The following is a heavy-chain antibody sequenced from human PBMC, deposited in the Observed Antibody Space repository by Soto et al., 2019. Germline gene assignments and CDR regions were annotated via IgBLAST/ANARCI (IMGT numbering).Heavy chain of an antibody. D-gene: IGHD1-26*01. J-gene: IGHJ6*02. V-gene: IGHV3-30*18. CDR1: GFTLTNNG. Sequence: PGWSLRLSCVACGFTLTNNGMHWVRQAPGQGLEWVAVISSDGSSKYYGDSVRGRFTISRDNSKNTLFLEMNSLRSEDTAVYYCAKDRGLAESGRWSHYYYGMDVWGQGTTVTVSS. CDR3: AKDRGLAESGRWSHYYYGMDV. CDR2: ISSDGSSK.